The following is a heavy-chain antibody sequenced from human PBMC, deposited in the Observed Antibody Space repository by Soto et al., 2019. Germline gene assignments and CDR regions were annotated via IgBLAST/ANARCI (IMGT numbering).Heavy chain of an antibody. CDR1: GGSISSSSYY. CDR3: ARDDLEEQQLVG. D-gene: IGHD6-13*01. Sequence: SETLSLTCTVSGGSISSSSYYWGWIRQPPGKGLEWIGSIYYSGSTYYNPSLKSRVTISVDTSKNQFSLKLSSVTAADTAVYYCARDDLEEQQLVGWGQGTLVTVSS. CDR2: IYYSGST. V-gene: IGHV4-39*02. J-gene: IGHJ4*02.